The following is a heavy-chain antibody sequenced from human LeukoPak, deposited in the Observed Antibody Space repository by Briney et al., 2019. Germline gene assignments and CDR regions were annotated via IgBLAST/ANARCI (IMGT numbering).Heavy chain of an antibody. CDR1: GGSISSYY. V-gene: IGHV4-59*01. D-gene: IGHD5-18*01. J-gene: IGHJ4*02. CDR2: ISYSGST. CDR3: ARGSSGYSYG. Sequence: PSETLSLTCTVSGGSISSYYWSWIRQLPGKGLEWIGYISYSGSTNYNPSLKSRVTISVDTSKNQFSLKLSSVTAADTAVYYCARGSSGYSYGWGQGTLVTVSS.